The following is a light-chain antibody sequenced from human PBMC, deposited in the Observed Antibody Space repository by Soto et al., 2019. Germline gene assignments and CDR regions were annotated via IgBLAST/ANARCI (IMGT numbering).Light chain of an antibody. V-gene: IGKV1-33*01. CDR3: QQFDNLPYT. Sequence: DIQLTQSPSSLSASVGDRVTITCQASQDIVMSLNWYQQKPGSAPNLLIYDASNLQTGVPSRFSGSGSGTDFTFTISSLQPEDFATYYCQQFDNLPYTFGQGTKLEIK. CDR2: DAS. J-gene: IGKJ2*01. CDR1: QDIVMS.